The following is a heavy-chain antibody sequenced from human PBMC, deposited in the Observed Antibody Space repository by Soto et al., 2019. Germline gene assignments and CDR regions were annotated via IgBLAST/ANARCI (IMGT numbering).Heavy chain of an antibody. CDR1: GYDFTAYD. CDR2: MNPINGAT. V-gene: IGHV1-8*03. CDR3: GRGPSPRAPAGGTPYYYAMDV. J-gene: IGHJ6*02. Sequence: QVQLVQSGAEVKQSGASVKVSCKASGYDFTAYDINWVRQASGQGLEWMGWMNPINGATGSARRFRGRVSIPRNTATGTAYLELTSLRSDDSAVYYCGRGPSPRAPAGGTPYYYAMDVWGQGTTVTVSS. D-gene: IGHD6-13*01.